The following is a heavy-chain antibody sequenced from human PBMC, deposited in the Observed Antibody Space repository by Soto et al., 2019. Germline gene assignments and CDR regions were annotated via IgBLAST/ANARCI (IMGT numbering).Heavy chain of an antibody. V-gene: IGHV1-46*01. CDR1: GYKFINHY. D-gene: IGHD3-10*01. CDR2: INPNGGGT. Sequence: QVQLVQSGAEVKKPGASVKVSCKASGYKFINHYIHWVRQAPGVGLEWMGIINPNGGGTDYAQKFQDRVTITTDTYMNTVHRELNSLPSEDTAGYFCARDSSASATSYSFDNWGQGTLGSVSS. CDR3: ARDSSASATSYSFDN. J-gene: IGHJ4*02.